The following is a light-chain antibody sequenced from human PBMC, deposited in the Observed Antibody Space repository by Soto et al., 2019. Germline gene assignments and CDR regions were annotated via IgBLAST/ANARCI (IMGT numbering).Light chain of an antibody. V-gene: IGKV3D-20*02. CDR1: QSVSSSY. J-gene: IGKJ5*01. Sequence: EIVLTQRPGILALSAGEGAILSCRASQSVSSSYLAWYQQKPGQAPSLLIYGASSRATSIPARFSGSGSGTDFTLTISSLEPEDFAVYYCQQRGKWITFGQGTRLEIK. CDR3: QQRGKWIT. CDR2: GAS.